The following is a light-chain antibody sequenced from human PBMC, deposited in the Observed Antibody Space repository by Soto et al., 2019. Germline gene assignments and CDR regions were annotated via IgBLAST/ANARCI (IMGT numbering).Light chain of an antibody. Sequence: QSVLTQSSSASASLGSSVKLTCTLSSGRSSYIIAWHQQQPGKAPRYLMKVDNRGSHTKGDGIPDRFSGSSSGAERYLTISSLQSEDEADYYCQTWGTGSWVFGGGTKLTVL. V-gene: IGLV4-69*01. CDR1: SGRSSYI. J-gene: IGLJ3*02. CDR2: VDNRGSH. CDR3: QTWGTGSWV.